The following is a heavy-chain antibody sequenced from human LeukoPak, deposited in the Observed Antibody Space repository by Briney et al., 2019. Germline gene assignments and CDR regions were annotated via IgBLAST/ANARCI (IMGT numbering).Heavy chain of an antibody. V-gene: IGHV1-18*01. D-gene: IGHD2-2*02. J-gene: IGHJ6*02. CDR3: ARAPYCSSTSCYSGRYYYYGMTS. Sequence: GASVKVSCKASGYTFTSYGISWVRQAPGQGLEWMGWISAYNGNTNYAQKLQGRVTMTTDTSTSTAYMELRSLRSDDTAVYYCARAPYCSSTSCYSGRYYYYGMTSGAKGPRSPSP. CDR2: ISAYNGNT. CDR1: GYTFTSYG.